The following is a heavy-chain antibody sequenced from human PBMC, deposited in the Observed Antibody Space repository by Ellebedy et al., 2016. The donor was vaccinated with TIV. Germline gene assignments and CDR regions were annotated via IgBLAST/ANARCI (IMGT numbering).Heavy chain of an antibody. CDR3: TRGLGSGSGRDGMDV. J-gene: IGHJ6*02. V-gene: IGHV4-34*01. CDR2: IYYTGST. Sequence: SETLSLTXAVYVGSFSGYYWSWTRQPPGKGLEWIGTIYYTGSTSYNPSLKSRVTMSVDTSKNQFSLNLNSVTAADTAVYFCTRGLGSGSGRDGMDVWGQGTTVTVSS. CDR1: VGSFSGYY. D-gene: IGHD3-10*01.